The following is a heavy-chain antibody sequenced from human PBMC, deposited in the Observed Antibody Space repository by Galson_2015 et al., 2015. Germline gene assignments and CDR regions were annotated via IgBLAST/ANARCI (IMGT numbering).Heavy chain of an antibody. CDR1: GGSISSSSYY. Sequence: SETLSLTCTVSGGSISSSSYYWGWIRQPPGKGLEWIGSIYYSGSTYYNPSLKSRVTISVDTSKNQFSLKLSSVTAADTAVYYCARHEITMVRGVYQGAFDIWGQGTMVTVSS. D-gene: IGHD3-10*01. CDR2: IYYSGST. J-gene: IGHJ3*02. V-gene: IGHV4-39*01. CDR3: ARHEITMVRGVYQGAFDI.